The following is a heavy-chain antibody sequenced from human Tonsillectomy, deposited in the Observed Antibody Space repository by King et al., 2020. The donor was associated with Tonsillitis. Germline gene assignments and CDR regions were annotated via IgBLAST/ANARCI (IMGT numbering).Heavy chain of an antibody. D-gene: IGHD2-2*01. CDR1: GFSLSTNGVG. V-gene: IGHV2-5*02. CDR2: IYWDDDK. Sequence: TLKESGPTLVKPTQTLTLTCTFSGFSLSTNGVGVGWLRQPPGKALEWLALIYWDDDKLYSPSLKSRLTITKDTSNNQVVLTMTNMDPVDTATYFCARRVPAGGGNWFDPWGPGTLVTVSS. J-gene: IGHJ5*02. CDR3: ARRVPAGGGNWFDP.